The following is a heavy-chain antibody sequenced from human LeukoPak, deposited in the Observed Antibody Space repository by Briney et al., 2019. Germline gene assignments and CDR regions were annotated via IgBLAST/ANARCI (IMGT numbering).Heavy chain of an antibody. D-gene: IGHD3-10*01. CDR2: FSGDGGST. CDR3: AKGKTFYGSGSYSDC. CDR1: GFIFADYA. J-gene: IGHJ4*02. V-gene: IGHV3-43*02. Sequence: GGSLRLSCVASGFIFADYAVHWVRQVPGKGLEWVSLFSGDGGSTYYADSVKGRFTISRDNSENSLYLQMNSLRTEDTALYYCAKGKTFYGSGSYSDCWGQGTLVTVSS.